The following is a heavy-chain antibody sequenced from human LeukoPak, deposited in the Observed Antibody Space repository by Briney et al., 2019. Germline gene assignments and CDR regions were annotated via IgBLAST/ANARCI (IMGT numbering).Heavy chain of an antibody. Sequence: SETLSLTCTGSGGSISGSSYYWGWFRQPPGTGLEWVGSIYYSGSTYYNPSLKSRVTISVDTSKNQFSLKLSSVTAADTAVYYCARLYSSSFLDAFDIWGQGTMVTVSS. D-gene: IGHD6-6*01. CDR1: GGSISGSSYY. J-gene: IGHJ3*02. V-gene: IGHV4-39*01. CDR2: IYYSGST. CDR3: ARLYSSSFLDAFDI.